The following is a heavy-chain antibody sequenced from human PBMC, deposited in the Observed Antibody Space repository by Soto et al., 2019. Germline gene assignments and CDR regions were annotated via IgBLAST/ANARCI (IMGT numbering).Heavy chain of an antibody. CDR2: ISRDGSSK. CDR3: ACPRNGAVPYSINF. Sequence: GGSLRLSCAASGFTFSRYAMHWVRQAPGEGLAWAAVISRDGSSKYYGDSVKGRFTVSRDNSNNTLYLSMTSLRPDDTAVFYCACPRNGAVPYSINFWGQGTLATVS. V-gene: IGHV3-30-3*01. D-gene: IGHD2-15*01. CDR1: GFTFSRYA. J-gene: IGHJ4*02.